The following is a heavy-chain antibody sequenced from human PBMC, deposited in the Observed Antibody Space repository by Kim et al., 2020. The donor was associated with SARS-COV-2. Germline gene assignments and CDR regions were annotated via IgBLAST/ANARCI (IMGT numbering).Heavy chain of an antibody. Sequence: VDAGKGRFTISRDNAKNSLYLQMNSLRAEDTAVYYCARVYGDYDYYFDYWGQGTLVTVSS. CDR3: ARVYGDYDYYFDY. D-gene: IGHD4-17*01. V-gene: IGHV3-7*04. J-gene: IGHJ4*02.